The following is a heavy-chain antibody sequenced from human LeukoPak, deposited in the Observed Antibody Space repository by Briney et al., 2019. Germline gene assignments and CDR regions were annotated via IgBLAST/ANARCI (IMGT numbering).Heavy chain of an antibody. CDR3: ARDLYYGSGSYYIDY. CDR1: GFTFSSYS. J-gene: IGHJ4*02. CDR2: ISSSSSYI. Sequence: GGSLRLSCAASGFTFSSYSMNWVRQAPGKGLEWVSSISSSSSYIYYADSVKGRFTFSRDNAKNSLYLQMNSLRAEDTAVYYCARDLYYGSGSYYIDYWGQGTLVTVSS. V-gene: IGHV3-21*01. D-gene: IGHD3-10*01.